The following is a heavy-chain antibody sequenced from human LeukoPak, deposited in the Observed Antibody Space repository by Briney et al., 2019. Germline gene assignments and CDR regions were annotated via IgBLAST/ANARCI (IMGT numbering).Heavy chain of an antibody. CDR2: ITWNSRSI. CDR3: AKGGDYPDYFDY. Sequence: GGSLRLSCVASGFTFSDYAMNWVRQAPGKGLEWVSGITWNSRSIAYADSLKGRFTISRDNAKKFLYLQMSSLRTEDTAFYYCAKGGDYPDYFDYWGQGTLVTVSS. J-gene: IGHJ4*02. V-gene: IGHV3-9*01. D-gene: IGHD2-21*02. CDR1: GFTFSDYA.